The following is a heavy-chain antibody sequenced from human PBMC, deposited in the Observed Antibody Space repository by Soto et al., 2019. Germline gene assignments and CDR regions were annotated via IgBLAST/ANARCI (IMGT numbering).Heavy chain of an antibody. D-gene: IGHD1-26*01. CDR2: IHFSGSS. V-gene: IGHV4-59*01. CDR1: GGSIGSYY. CDR3: ARESAGAGRNNWFDP. J-gene: IGHJ5*02. Sequence: PSETLSLTCTVSGGSIGSYYWSWIRHPPGKGLEWIGFIHFSGSSQYNPSLKSRVTISVDTSQNQLSLKLRSVTAADTAVYFCARESAGAGRNNWFDPWGQGALVTVSS.